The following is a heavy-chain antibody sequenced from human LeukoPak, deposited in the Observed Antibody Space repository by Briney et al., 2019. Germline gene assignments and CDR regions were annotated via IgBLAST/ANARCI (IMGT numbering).Heavy chain of an antibody. Sequence: VKVSCKTSGYTFTNYGVSWVRQAPGQGLEWMGWISAYNGYTNYAQKLQVRVTMTTDTSTSTAYMELRSLTSDDTAVYYCARDKAVTTELTQYFQHWGQGTLVTVSS. D-gene: IGHD4-11*01. CDR3: ARDKAVTTELTQYFQH. V-gene: IGHV1-18*01. J-gene: IGHJ1*01. CDR2: ISAYNGYT. CDR1: GYTFTNYG.